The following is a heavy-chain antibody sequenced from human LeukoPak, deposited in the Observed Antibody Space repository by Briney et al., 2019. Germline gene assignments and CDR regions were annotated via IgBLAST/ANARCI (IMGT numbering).Heavy chain of an antibody. D-gene: IGHD2-15*01. V-gene: IGHV4-59*08. J-gene: IGHJ4*02. CDR3: ARQSVGFPIDY. CDR2: IYYSGST. Sequence: SETLSLTCTVSGGSISSYYWSWIRQPPGKGLEWIGYIYYSGSTNYNPSLKSRVTISVDTSKNQFSLKLSSVTAADTAAYYCARQSVGFPIDYWGQGTLVTVSS. CDR1: GGSISSYY.